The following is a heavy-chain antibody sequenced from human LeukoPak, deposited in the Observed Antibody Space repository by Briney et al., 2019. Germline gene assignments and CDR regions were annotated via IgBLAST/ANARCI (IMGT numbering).Heavy chain of an antibody. CDR2: ISYDGSNK. Sequence: PGRSLRLSCAASGFTFSSYGMHWVRQAPGKGLEWVAVISYDGSNKYYADSVKGRFTISRDNSKNTLCLQMNSLRAEDTAVYYCAKDLGPYDILTGCDYWGRGTLVTVSS. D-gene: IGHD3-9*01. CDR1: GFTFSSYG. V-gene: IGHV3-30*18. CDR3: AKDLGPYDILTGCDY. J-gene: IGHJ4*02.